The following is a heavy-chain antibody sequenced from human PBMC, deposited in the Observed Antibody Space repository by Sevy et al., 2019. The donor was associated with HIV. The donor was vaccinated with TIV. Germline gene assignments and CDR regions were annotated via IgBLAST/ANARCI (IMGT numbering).Heavy chain of an antibody. Sequence: GGSLRLSCAASGFTFSNYAMSWVRQAPGKGLEWVSGISDSAYNTYYADSVKGRFTISRDNAKNSLYLQMNSLRAEDTAVYYCTKDEACIVATSYYFDYWGQGTLVTVSS. CDR1: GFTFSNYA. V-gene: IGHV3-23*01. D-gene: IGHD5-12*01. J-gene: IGHJ4*02. CDR2: ISDSAYNT. CDR3: TKDEACIVATSYYFDY.